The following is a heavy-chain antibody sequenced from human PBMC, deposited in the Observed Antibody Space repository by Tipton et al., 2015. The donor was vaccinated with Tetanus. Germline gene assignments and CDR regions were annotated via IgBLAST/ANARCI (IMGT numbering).Heavy chain of an antibody. CDR1: GASVSRSSHY. CDR3: ARANYDFPKKGPFDS. CDR2: VYYSGST. V-gene: IGHV4-61*01. J-gene: IGHJ4*02. D-gene: IGHD3-3*01. Sequence: TLSLTCTVSGASVSRSSHYWTWIRQPPGKELEWVGYVYYSGSTNSNYSLKSRITISQDTSKNQFSLKLTSVTAADTAVYYCARANYDFPKKGPFDSWGQGTLVIVSS.